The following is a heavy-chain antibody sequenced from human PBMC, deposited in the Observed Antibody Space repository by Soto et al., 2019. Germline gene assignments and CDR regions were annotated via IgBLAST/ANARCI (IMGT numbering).Heavy chain of an antibody. V-gene: IGHV3-23*01. J-gene: IGHJ3*02. CDR2: ISGSGGST. D-gene: IGHD2-15*01. Sequence: PVWSLRLSCTASGFTFSSYAMSWVRQAPGKGLEWVSAISGSGGSTYYADSVKGRFTISRDNSKNTLYLQMNSLRAEDTAVYYCARPAPRWHDAFDIWGQGTMVTVSS. CDR1: GFTFSSYA. CDR3: ARPAPRWHDAFDI.